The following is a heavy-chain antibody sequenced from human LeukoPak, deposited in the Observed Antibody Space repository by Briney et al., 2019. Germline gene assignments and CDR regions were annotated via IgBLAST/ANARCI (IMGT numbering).Heavy chain of an antibody. D-gene: IGHD2-8*01. CDR2: IYGGGNT. V-gene: IGHV3-53*01. CDR3: ATGGRSGMAFDF. J-gene: IGHJ4*02. Sequence: GGSLRLSWSFSGXIATSNYVAWVRQSPGKGLQWISFIYGGGNTLYADSVRDRFSISRDNSRSTLYLQMSSLRVEDTAVYYCATGGRSGMAFDFWGQGTLVTVSS. CDR1: GXIATSNY.